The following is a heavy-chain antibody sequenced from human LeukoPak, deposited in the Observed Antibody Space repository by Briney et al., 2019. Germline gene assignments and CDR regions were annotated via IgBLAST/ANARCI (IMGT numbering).Heavy chain of an antibody. CDR1: GYTFTSYD. CDR3: ARDLERYCSSTSCYIGY. V-gene: IGHV1-18*01. J-gene: IGHJ4*02. D-gene: IGHD2-2*02. CDR2: ISAYNGNT. Sequence: ASVKVSCKASGYTFTSYDINWVRQATGQELEWMGWISAYNGNTNYAQKLQGRVTMTTDTSTSTAYMELRSLRSDDTAVYYCARDLERYCSSTSCYIGYWGQGTLVTVSS.